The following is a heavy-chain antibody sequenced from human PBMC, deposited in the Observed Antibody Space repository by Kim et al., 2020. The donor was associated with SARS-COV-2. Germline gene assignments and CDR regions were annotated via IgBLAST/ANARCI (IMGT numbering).Heavy chain of an antibody. J-gene: IGHJ4*02. Sequence: YADSVKGRFTMSRDNSKNTLYLQMNSLRAEDTAVYYCARETERFGERYDYWGQGTLVTVSS. V-gene: IGHV3-33*01. D-gene: IGHD3-10*01. CDR3: ARETERFGERYDY.